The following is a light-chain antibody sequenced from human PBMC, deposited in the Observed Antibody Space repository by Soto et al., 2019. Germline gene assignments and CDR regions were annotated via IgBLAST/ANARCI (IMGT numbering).Light chain of an antibody. V-gene: IGKV1-5*03. J-gene: IGKJ2*01. CDR3: QQYGNYSPYT. CDR2: KTS. CDR1: QTTGNW. Sequence: DIQMTQSPSTLSASVGDRVTITCRASQTTGNWLAWYQQKPGRAPKLLIYKTSSLESGVPPRFSGSGSGTEFTLTISSLQPDDFATYYCQQYGNYSPYTFGQGTKVAIK.